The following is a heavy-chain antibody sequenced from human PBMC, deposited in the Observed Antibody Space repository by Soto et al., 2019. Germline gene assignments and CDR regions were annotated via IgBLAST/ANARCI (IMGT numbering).Heavy chain of an antibody. D-gene: IGHD6-6*01. CDR1: GWSFSGYF. Sequence: AETLSLTCAVYGWSFSGYFWTWIREPPGTGPEGIGEINHSGSTNYNPSLKRRVTISVDTSKNQFSRKLTSVTAADTAVYYCARVSYSSYPRYYYYGMDVWDQGTTVTVS. CDR3: ARVSYSSYPRYYYYGMDV. J-gene: IGHJ6*02. CDR2: INHSGST. V-gene: IGHV4-34*01.